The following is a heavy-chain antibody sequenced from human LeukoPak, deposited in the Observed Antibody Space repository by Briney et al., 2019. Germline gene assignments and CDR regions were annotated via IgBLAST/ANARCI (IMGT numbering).Heavy chain of an antibody. CDR1: GGSISSSSYY. J-gene: IGHJ3*02. CDR2: IYYSGST. D-gene: IGHD3-22*01. V-gene: IGHV4-39*07. Sequence: SETLSLTCTVSGGSISSSSYYWGWIRQPPGKGLEWIGSIYYSGSTYYNPSLKSRVTMSVDTSKNQFSLKLSSVTAADTAVYYCARVQYDSSGYYEDAFDIWGQGTMVTVSS. CDR3: ARVQYDSSGYYEDAFDI.